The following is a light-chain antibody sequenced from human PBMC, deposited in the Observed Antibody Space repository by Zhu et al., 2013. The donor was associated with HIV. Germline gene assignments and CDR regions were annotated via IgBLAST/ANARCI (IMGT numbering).Light chain of an antibody. Sequence: IVLTQSPGTLSLFPGERATLSCRASRHVTSGNLAWYQQKPGQAPKLLIYGASKRATGIPDRFSGSGSGTDFTLTISRLEPEDSSIFLCQQYSTSPRTFGQGTKVTNQT. J-gene: IGKJ1*01. CDR3: QQYSTSPRT. V-gene: IGKV3-20*01. CDR1: RHVTSGN. CDR2: GAS.